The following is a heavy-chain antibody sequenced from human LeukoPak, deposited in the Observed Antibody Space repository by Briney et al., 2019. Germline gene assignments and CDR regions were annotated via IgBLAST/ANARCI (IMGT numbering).Heavy chain of an antibody. D-gene: IGHD3-10*01. CDR3: ARGLWFGEY. Sequence: GGSLRLSCAASGFTFSSYAMHWVRQAPGKGLEWVAVISYDGSNKYYADSVKGRFTISRDNSKNTLYLQMNSLRAEDTAVYYCARGLWFGEYWGQGTLVTVSS. CDR2: ISYDGSNK. V-gene: IGHV3-30-3*01. J-gene: IGHJ4*02. CDR1: GFTFSSYA.